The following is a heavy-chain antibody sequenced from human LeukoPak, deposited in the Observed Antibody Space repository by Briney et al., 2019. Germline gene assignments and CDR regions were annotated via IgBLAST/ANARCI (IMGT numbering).Heavy chain of an antibody. J-gene: IGHJ4*02. D-gene: IGHD3-22*01. CDR2: MNPNSGNT. V-gene: IGHV1-8*01. CDR1: GYTFTSYD. Sequence: GASVKVSCKASGYTFTSYDINWVRQATGQGLEWMGWMNPNSGNTGYAQKFQGRVTMTRNISISTAYMELSSLRSEDTAVYYCARVEYVSGYSHVYWGQGTLVTVSS. CDR3: ARVEYVSGYSHVY.